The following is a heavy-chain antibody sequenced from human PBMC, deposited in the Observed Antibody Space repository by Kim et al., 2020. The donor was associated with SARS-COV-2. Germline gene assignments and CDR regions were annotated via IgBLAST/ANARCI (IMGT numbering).Heavy chain of an antibody. V-gene: IGHV3-33*01. Sequence: NKYYSDSGKGRFTISRDTSKNTVYLQMNSLRVEDTAVYYCARDERDWFDPWGQGTLVTVSS. CDR3: ARDERDWFDP. J-gene: IGHJ5*02. CDR2: NK.